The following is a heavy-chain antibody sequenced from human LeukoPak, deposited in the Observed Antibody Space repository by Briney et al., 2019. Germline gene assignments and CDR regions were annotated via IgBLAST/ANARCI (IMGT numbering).Heavy chain of an antibody. D-gene: IGHD5-24*01. V-gene: IGHV3-23*01. CDR2: ISASGSST. J-gene: IGHJ5*02. CDR3: ARDNSVRDEAWWFNP. Sequence: GGSLRLSCAASGFTFSSYVMSWVRQAPGKGLEWVSTISASGSSTYYADSVKGRFTISRDNSRNTVYLQMNSLRAEDTAIYYCARDNSVRDEAWWFNPWGQGTLVTVSS. CDR1: GFTFSSYV.